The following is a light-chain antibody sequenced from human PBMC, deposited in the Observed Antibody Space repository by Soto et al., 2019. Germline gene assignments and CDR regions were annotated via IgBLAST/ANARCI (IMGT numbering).Light chain of an antibody. CDR1: QSVHNNY. V-gene: IGKV3-20*01. J-gene: IGKJ2*01. Sequence: EIVLTQSPGTLSLSPGEGATLSCRASQSVHNNYLAWYQQKPGQAPRPLIFGASSRATGVPDRFSGSGSGTDLTLTISRLESEDFAVYYCQRYGSSPPHTFGQGTRLEIK. CDR3: QRYGSSPPHT. CDR2: GAS.